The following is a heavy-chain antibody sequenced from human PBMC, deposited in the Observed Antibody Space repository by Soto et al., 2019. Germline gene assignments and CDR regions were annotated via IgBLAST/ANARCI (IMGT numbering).Heavy chain of an antibody. D-gene: IGHD2-2*01. CDR3: ARDDETVVLPGLFDF. Sequence: EVQLVESGGGLVQPGGSLRLSCAASGFTFSTYAMNWVRQAPGKGLEWVSYITGGDNTKYYADSVRGRFAISRDNAKNSLYLQMNSLRAEDTAVYFCARDDETVVLPGLFDFWGQGTLVSVSS. V-gene: IGHV3-48*01. CDR2: ITGGDNTK. CDR1: GFTFSTYA. J-gene: IGHJ4*02.